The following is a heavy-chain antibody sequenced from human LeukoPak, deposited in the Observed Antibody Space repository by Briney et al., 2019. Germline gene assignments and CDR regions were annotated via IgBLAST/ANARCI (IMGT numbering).Heavy chain of an antibody. Sequence: PGGSLRLSCAASEATVSNNYMSWVRQAPGKGLEWVSVIYSGGSTSYADSVKGRFIISRDNSKNTLYLQMNSLRAEDTAVYYCARGAAFDIWGQGTMVTVSS. CDR1: EATVSNNY. J-gene: IGHJ3*02. CDR3: ARGAAFDI. CDR2: IYSGGST. V-gene: IGHV3-66*01.